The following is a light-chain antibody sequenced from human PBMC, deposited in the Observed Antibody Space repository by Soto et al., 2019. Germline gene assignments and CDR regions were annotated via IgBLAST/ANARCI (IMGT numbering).Light chain of an antibody. CDR1: SSDVGRYNY. CDR2: DVS. V-gene: IGLV2-14*01. CDR3: SSYTTSTTYV. Sequence: QLVLTQPASVSGSPGQSITISCTGTSSDVGRYNYVSWYQHHPGKAPRLMIYDVSNRPSGVSNRFSGSKSGNTASLTISGLQAEDEADYYCSSYTTSTTYVFGSGTKLTVL. J-gene: IGLJ1*01.